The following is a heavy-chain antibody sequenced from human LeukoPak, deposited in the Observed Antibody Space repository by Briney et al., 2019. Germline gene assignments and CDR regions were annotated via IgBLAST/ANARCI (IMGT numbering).Heavy chain of an antibody. V-gene: IGHV1-18*01. CDR1: GYTFTSYG. J-gene: IGHJ2*01. CDR2: ISGYNGNT. D-gene: IGHD3-9*01. Sequence: ASVKVSCKTSGYTFTSYGISWVRQAPGQGLAWMGWISGYNGNTNYAQKLQGRVTMTTDTSTSTAYMELRSLRSDDTAVYYCARDLDWVFDLWGRGTLVTVSS. CDR3: ARDLDWVFDL.